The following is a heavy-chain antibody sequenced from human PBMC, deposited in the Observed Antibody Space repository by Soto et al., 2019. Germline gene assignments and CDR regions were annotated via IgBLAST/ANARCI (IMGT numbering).Heavy chain of an antibody. CDR1: GGSISSGASS. J-gene: IGHJ4*02. CDR3: ATDYGSGSYYPDY. V-gene: IGHV4-31*03. D-gene: IGHD3-10*01. Sequence: VQLQESGPGLVKPSQTLSLTCSVSGGSISSGASSWGWIRHNPGKGLGGIGYVYYSGNAYYSPSLKGRATISVDTSKNQFSLKLTSVTAADTAVYYCATDYGSGSYYPDYWGQGTLVTVSS. CDR2: VYYSGNA.